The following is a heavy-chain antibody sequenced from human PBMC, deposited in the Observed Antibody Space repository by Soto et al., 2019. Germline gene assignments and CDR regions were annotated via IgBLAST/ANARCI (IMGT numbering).Heavy chain of an antibody. V-gene: IGHV2-5*01. J-gene: IGHJ5*02. CDR3: ARPRRITMMGVGSWFAP. Sequence: KESGPTLVKPTQTLTLTCTFSGFSLTTSGVGVGWIRQSPGKALEWLALIYWNDDQWYSPSLKSRLTITKDTSKNQVVLKMTHMDPVDTATYFCARPRRITMMGVGSWFAPWRQRQVVTVSS. CDR2: IYWNDDQ. D-gene: IGHD3-10*01. CDR1: GFSLTTSGVG.